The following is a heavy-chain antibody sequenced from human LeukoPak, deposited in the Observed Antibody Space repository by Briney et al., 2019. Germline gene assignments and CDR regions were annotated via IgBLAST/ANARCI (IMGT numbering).Heavy chain of an antibody. J-gene: IGHJ6*03. CDR2: ISWNSGNI. Sequence: GGSLRLSCAASGFTFDDYAMHWVRQAPGKGLEWVSGISWNSGNIGYADSVKGRFTISRDNAKNSLYLQMNSLRAEDTAVYYCARGSSTSFNYYYMDVWGKGTTVTVSS. CDR1: GFTFDDYA. D-gene: IGHD2-2*01. V-gene: IGHV3-9*01. CDR3: ARGSSTSFNYYYMDV.